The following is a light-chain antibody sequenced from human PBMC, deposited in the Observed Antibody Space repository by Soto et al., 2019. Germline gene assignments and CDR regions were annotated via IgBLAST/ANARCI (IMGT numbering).Light chain of an antibody. CDR3: SSYTSSSTPRYV. CDR2: EVS. Sequence: QSVLTQPASVSGSPGQSITISCTGTSSDVGGYNYVSWYQQHPGKAPKLVIYEVSNRPSGVSNRFSGSKSGNTASLTISGLQAEDEADYYCSSYTSSSTPRYVFGTGTKVTVL. V-gene: IGLV2-14*01. CDR1: SSDVGGYNY. J-gene: IGLJ1*01.